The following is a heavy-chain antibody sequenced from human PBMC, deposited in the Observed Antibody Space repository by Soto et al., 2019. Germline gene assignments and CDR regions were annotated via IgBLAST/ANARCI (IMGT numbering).Heavy chain of an antibody. J-gene: IGHJ5*02. D-gene: IGHD6-19*01. CDR3: ARVRSIGVAGTGWFDP. CDR1: GYTFTSYA. V-gene: IGHV1-3*01. Sequence: ASVKVSCKASGYTFTSYAMHWVRQAPGQRLEWMGWINAGNGNTKYSQKFQGRVTITRDTSASTAYMELSSLRSVDTAVYYCARVRSIGVAGTGWFDPWGQGTLVTVSS. CDR2: INAGNGNT.